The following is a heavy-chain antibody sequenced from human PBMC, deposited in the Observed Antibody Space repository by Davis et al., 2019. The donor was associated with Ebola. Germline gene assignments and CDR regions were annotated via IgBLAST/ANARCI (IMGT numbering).Heavy chain of an antibody. V-gene: IGHV5-51*01. D-gene: IGHD3-10*01. CDR3: ARLRSITRLTSFYY. CDR1: GYRFTGYW. J-gene: IGHJ4*02. CDR2: MYPEDSET. Sequence: GESLKISCKTSGYRFTGYWIGWVRQMPGKGLEWIGIMYPEDSETRYSPSFQGQVTISADKSITTAYLQWSSLKASDTAMYYCARLRSITRLTSFYYWGQGTLVTVSS.